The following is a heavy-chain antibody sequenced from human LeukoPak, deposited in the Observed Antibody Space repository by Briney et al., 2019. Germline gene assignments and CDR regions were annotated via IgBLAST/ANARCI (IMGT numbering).Heavy chain of an antibody. CDR3: ARCRSTSCPLDY. J-gene: IGHJ4*02. V-gene: IGHV4-39*01. CDR2: IYYSGST. D-gene: IGHD2-2*01. Sequence: SETLSLTCTVSGGSISSSSYYWGWIRQPPGKGLEWIGSIYYSGSTYYNPSLKSRVTISVDTSKNQFSLKLSSVTAADTAVYYCARCRSTSCPLDYWGQGTLVTVSS. CDR1: GGSISSSSYY.